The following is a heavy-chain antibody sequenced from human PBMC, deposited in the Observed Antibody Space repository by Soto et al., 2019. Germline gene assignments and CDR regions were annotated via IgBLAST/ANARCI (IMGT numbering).Heavy chain of an antibody. J-gene: IGHJ6*03. Sequence: QVQLVQSGAEVKKPGSSVKVSCKASGDTFSNHTISWVRQAPGQGLEWMGRIIPILGVANYAQKFQGRVTITAYKSTTTAYMELSSVRSADTAVYYCARVAVRGTVTEGYYYYMDVWDKATTVTVSS. CDR1: GDTFSNHT. V-gene: IGHV1-69*04. CDR2: IIPILGVA. D-gene: IGHD4-17*01. CDR3: ARVAVRGTVTEGYYYYMDV.